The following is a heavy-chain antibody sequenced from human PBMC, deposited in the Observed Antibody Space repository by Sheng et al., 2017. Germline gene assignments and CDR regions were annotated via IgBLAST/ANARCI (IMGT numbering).Heavy chain of an antibody. D-gene: IGHD3-9*01. V-gene: IGHV4-59*01. CDR2: IYYSGST. CDR3: ARGYYDILTGYGDYYYYYGMDV. CDR1: GGSISGYY. J-gene: IGHJ6*02. Sequence: QVQLQESGPGLVKPSETLSLTCTVSGGSISGYYWSWIRQPPGKGLEWIGYIYYSGSTNYNPSLKSRVTISVDTSKNQFSLKLSSVTAADTAVYYCARGYYDILTGYGDYYYYYGMDVWDQGP.